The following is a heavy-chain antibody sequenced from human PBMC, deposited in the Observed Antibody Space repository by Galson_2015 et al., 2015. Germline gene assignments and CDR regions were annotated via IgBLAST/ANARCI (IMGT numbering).Heavy chain of an antibody. V-gene: IGHV3-48*03. CDR1: RFTFSDYE. J-gene: IGHJ4*02. CDR3: VRDPLLHSSLISDF. Sequence: SLRLSCAASRFTFSDYEMNWVRQAPGKGLEWVSYISSSGRRKYYADSVKGRFTISRDNAKNSLHLQMNSLRAEDTAVYYCVRDPLLHSSLISDFWGQGTLVTVSS. D-gene: IGHD3-22*01. CDR2: ISSSGRRK.